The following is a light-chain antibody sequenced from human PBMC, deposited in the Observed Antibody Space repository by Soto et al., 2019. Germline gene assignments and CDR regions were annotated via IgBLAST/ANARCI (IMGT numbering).Light chain of an antibody. Sequence: QSALTQPASVSGSPGQSITISCTGTSSDVGSYNLVSWYQQHPGKAPKLMIYEGSKRPSGVSNRLSGSKSGNTASLTISGLQAEDEAAYYCCSYAGSSTDVVFGGGTKLTVL. CDR1: SSDVGSYNL. J-gene: IGLJ2*01. CDR2: EGS. CDR3: CSYAGSSTDVV. V-gene: IGLV2-23*01.